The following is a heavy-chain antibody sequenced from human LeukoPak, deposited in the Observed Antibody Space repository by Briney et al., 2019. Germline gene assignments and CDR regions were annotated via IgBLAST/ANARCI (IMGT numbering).Heavy chain of an antibody. V-gene: IGHV4-4*07. CDR3: ARIHTYDYVPYYYMDV. CDR2: IYSSGST. J-gene: IGHJ6*03. Sequence: SETLSLTCTVSGGSISRYYWSWIRQPAGKGLEWIGHIYSSGSTNYNPSLKSRVTMSVDTSKNQFSLRLSSVTAADTAVYYCARIHTYDYVPYYYMDVWGKGTPVTISS. D-gene: IGHD3-16*01. CDR1: GGSISRYY.